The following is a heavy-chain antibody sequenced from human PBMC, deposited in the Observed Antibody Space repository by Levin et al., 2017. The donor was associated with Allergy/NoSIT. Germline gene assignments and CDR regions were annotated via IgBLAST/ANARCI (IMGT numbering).Heavy chain of an antibody. V-gene: IGHV1-2*02. J-gene: IGHJ6*02. CDR1: GYTFTGYY. D-gene: IGHD6-13*01. CDR3: ATDIAAAGQVQGYYYYGMDV. CDR2: INPNSGGT. Sequence: GESLKISCKASGYTFTGYYMHWVRQAPGQGLEWMGWINPNSGGTNYAQKFQGRVTMTRDTSISTAYMELSRLRSDDTAVYYCATDIAAAGQVQGYYYYGMDVWGQGTTVTVSS.